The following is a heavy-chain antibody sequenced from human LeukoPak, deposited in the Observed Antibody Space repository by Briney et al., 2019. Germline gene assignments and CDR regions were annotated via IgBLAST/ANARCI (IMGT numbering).Heavy chain of an antibody. J-gene: IGHJ4*02. CDR2: INNNGRST. Sequence: PGGSLRLSCAASGLTFSSYAMSWVRQAAGKGLEWVSAINNNGRSTYYADSVKGRFTISRDNSKNTLYLQMNSLRAEDTALYYCAKVVVAAGPNYFDYWGQGTLVTVSS. CDR3: AKVVVAAGPNYFDY. D-gene: IGHD2-15*01. CDR1: GLTFSSYA. V-gene: IGHV3-23*01.